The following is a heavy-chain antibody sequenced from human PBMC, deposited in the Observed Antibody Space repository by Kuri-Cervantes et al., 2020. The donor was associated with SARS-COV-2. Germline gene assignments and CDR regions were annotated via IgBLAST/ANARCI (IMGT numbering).Heavy chain of an antibody. D-gene: IGHD5-12*01. CDR3: ARGVSPNSGYDLPFDY. V-gene: IGHV4-59*12. Sequence: ESLKISCTVSGGSISSYYWSWIRQPPGKGLEWIGYIYYSGSTNYNPSLQSRVTMSVDKSKFEFSLKLSSVTAADTAVYYCARGVSPNSGYDLPFDYWGQGTLVTVSS. J-gene: IGHJ4*02. CDR2: IYYSGST. CDR1: GGSISSYY.